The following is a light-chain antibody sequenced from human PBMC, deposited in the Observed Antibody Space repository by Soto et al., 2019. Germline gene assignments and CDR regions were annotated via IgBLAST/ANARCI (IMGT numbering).Light chain of an antibody. J-gene: IGKJ1*01. CDR3: QQYDSSVT. CDR2: GAS. Sequence: EIVLTQSPGSLSLSPGERATLSCRASQSVDSRVFAWYQQRPGQAPRLLIYGASRRATGIPDMFTGSGSGTAFTLTISGLEREDFAVYCCQQYDSSVTCGLGTKVEIK. CDR1: QSVDSRV. V-gene: IGKV3-20*01.